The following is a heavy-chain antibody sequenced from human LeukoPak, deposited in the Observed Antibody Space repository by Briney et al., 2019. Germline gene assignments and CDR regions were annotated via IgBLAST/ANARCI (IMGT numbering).Heavy chain of an antibody. J-gene: IGHJ5*02. CDR1: GGSFSGYY. D-gene: IGHD3-10*01. V-gene: IGHV4-34*01. Sequence: PSETLSLTCAVYGGSFSGYYWSWLRQPPGKGLEWIGEINHSGSTNYNPSLKSRVTISVDTSKNQFSLTLSSVTAADTAVYYCARVTAILLWFGEQENWFDPWGQGTLVTVSS. CDR2: INHSGST. CDR3: ARVTAILLWFGEQENWFDP.